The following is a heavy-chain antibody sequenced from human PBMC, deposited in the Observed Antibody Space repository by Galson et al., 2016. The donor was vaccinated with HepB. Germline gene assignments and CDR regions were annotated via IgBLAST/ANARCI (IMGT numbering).Heavy chain of an antibody. J-gene: IGHJ4*02. D-gene: IGHD3-3*01. CDR1: GGTISSYALY. V-gene: IGHV4-61*02. CDR3: ARGFTY. CDR2: IYASGIA. Sequence: TLSLTCSFSGGTISSYALYWSWIRQPAGKGLEWIGRIYASGIAHYNPSLKSRVSMSIDTSKDQVSLKLTSVTAADTAVYCCARGFTYWGQGTLVAVSS.